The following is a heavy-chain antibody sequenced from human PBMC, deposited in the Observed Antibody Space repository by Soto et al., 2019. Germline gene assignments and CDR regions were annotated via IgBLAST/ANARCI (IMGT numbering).Heavy chain of an antibody. CDR2: ISESGTSM. CDR1: GFPFSRYE. J-gene: IGHJ6*02. V-gene: IGHV3-48*03. Sequence: GGSLRLSCAASGFPFSRYEMNWVRQAPGKGLEWISYISESGTSMYYADAVKGRFAISRDNAQTSLYLQMNSLRIEDTAGYYCARDQEGHDSRGHKSRAMDVWGRGTTVSVSS. CDR3: ARDQEGHDSRGHKSRAMDV. D-gene: IGHD6-19*01.